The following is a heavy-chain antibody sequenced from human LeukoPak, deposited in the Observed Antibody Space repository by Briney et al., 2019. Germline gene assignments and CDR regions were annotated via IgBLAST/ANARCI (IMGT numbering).Heavy chain of an antibody. V-gene: IGHV4-39*01. CDR2: IYYSGST. D-gene: IGHD3-22*01. CDR3: ARGARPLHYYDSSGYYWGTERHYYFDY. J-gene: IGHJ4*02. Sequence: PSETLSLTCTVSGGSISSSSYYWGWVRQPPGKGLEWIGSIYYSGSTYYSPSLKSRVTISVDTSKNQFSLKLSSVTAADTAVYYCARGARPLHYYDSSGYYWGTERHYYFDYWGQGTLVTVSS. CDR1: GGSISSSSYY.